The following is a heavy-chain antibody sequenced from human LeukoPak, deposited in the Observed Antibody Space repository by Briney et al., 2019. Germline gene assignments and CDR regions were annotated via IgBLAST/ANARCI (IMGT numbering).Heavy chain of an antibody. V-gene: IGHV4-39*01. CDR1: DDSLRSSVYY. CDR3: ARSIGGYFY. J-gene: IGHJ4*02. CDR2: IYYAENT. Sequence: SETLSLTCTVSDDSLRSSVYYWGWVRQPPGKGLEWIGNIYYAENTYYNPSLASRVTISVDTSKNQFSLKLSSVTAADTAVYYCARSIGGYFYWGQGTLVTVSS. D-gene: IGHD2/OR15-2a*01.